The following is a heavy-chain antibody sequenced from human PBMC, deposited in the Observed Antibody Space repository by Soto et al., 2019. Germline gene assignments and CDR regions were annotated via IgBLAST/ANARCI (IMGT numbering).Heavy chain of an antibody. CDR3: ARSFGFGGSCYSDY. J-gene: IGHJ4*02. CDR1: GFTFSSYS. V-gene: IGHV3-48*02. CDR2: ISSSSSTI. D-gene: IGHD2-15*01. Sequence: EVQLVESGGGLVQPGGSLRLSCAASGFTFSSYSMNWVRQAPGKGLEWVSYISSSSSTIYYADSVKGRFTISRDNAKNSLYLQMNSLRDEDTAVYYCARSFGFGGSCYSDYWGQGTLVTVSS.